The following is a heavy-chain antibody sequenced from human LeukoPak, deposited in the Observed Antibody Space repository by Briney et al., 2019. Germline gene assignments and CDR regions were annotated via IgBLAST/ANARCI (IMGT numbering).Heavy chain of an antibody. CDR3: ARGPHDYGDYFMDY. D-gene: IGHD4-17*01. CDR1: GRSISSGGYY. Sequence: SQTLSLTCTVSGRSISSGGYYWSWIRQHPGRGLEWIGYIYYSGRTYYNPSLTSRITISVDTSKNQFSLNLNSVTAADTAVYYCARGPHDYGDYFMDYWGQGTLVTVSS. J-gene: IGHJ4*02. V-gene: IGHV4-31*03. CDR2: IYYSGRT.